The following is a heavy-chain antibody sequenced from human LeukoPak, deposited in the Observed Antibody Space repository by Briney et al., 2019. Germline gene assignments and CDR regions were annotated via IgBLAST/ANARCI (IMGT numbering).Heavy chain of an antibody. CDR1: GFTVSSNY. Sequence: PGGSLRLSCAASGFTVSSNYMSWVRQAPGKGLEWVPVIYSGGSTYYADSVKGRFTISRDNSKNTLYLQMNSLRAEDTAVYYCARDSPGYNFDYWGQGTLVTVSS. V-gene: IGHV3-66*02. CDR2: IYSGGST. D-gene: IGHD1-1*01. J-gene: IGHJ4*02. CDR3: ARDSPGYNFDY.